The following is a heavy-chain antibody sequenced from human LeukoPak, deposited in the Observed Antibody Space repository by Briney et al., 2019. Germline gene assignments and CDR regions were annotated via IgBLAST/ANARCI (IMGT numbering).Heavy chain of an antibody. CDR3: AKDRATVTTFWFDP. CDR1: GFTFSSYG. J-gene: IGHJ5*02. CDR2: ISYDGSNK. Sequence: PGGSLRLSCAASGFTFSSYGMHWVRQAPGKGLEWVAVISYDGSNKYYADSVKGQFTISRDNSKNTLYLQMNSLRAEDTAVYYCAKDRATVTTFWFDPWGQGTLVTVSS. D-gene: IGHD4-17*01. V-gene: IGHV3-30*18.